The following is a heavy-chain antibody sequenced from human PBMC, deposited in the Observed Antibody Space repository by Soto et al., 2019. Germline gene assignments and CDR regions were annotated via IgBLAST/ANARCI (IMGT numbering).Heavy chain of an antibody. V-gene: IGHV3-21*01. CDR1: GFTFSSYS. CDR3: ARVPPPPTAMVTLVYYFDY. Sequence: PGGSLRLSCAASGFTFSSYSMNWVRQAPGKGLEWVSSISSSSSYIYYADSVKGRFTISRDNAKNSLYLQMNSLRAEDTAVYYCARVPPPPTAMVTLVYYFDYWGQGTLVTVS. CDR2: ISSSSSYI. D-gene: IGHD5-18*01. J-gene: IGHJ4*02.